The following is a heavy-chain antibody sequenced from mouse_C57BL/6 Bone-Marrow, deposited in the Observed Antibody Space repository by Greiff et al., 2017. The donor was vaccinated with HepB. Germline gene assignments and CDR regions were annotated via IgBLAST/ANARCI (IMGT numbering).Heavy chain of an antibody. CDR2: IRSKSNNYAT. CDR1: GFSFNTYA. Sequence: DVQLVESGGGLVQLKGSLKLSCAASGFSFNTYAMNWVRQAPGKGLEWVARIRSKSNNYATYYADSVKDRFTISRDDSESMLYLQMNNLKTEDTAMYYCVRPLGGWFAYWGQGTLVTVSA. J-gene: IGHJ3*01. V-gene: IGHV10-1*01. D-gene: IGHD4-1*01. CDR3: VRPLGGWFAY.